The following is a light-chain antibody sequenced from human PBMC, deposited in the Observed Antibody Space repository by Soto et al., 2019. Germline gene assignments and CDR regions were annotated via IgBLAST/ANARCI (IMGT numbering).Light chain of an antibody. Sequence: QSALTQPRSVSGSPGQSVTISCTGTSSDVGGYNHVSWYQQNPGEAPKVMIFDVSKRPSGVPDRFSGSKSDNTASLTISGLQAEDEADYYCCSYAGSSAYVFGAGPKVTVL. V-gene: IGLV2-11*01. CDR1: SSDVGGYNH. J-gene: IGLJ1*01. CDR3: CSYAGSSAYV. CDR2: DVS.